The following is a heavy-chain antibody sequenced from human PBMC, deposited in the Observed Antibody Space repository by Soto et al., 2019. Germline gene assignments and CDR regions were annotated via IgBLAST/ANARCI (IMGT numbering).Heavy chain of an antibody. V-gene: IGHV3-21*01. CDR1: GFTFSSYS. CDR3: ARSSGLPGHYYYGMDV. J-gene: IGHJ6*02. CDR2: ISSSSSYI. D-gene: IGHD3-22*01. Sequence: GGSLRLSCAASGFTFSSYSMNWVRQAPGKGLEWVSSISSSSSYIYYADSVKGRFTISRDNAKNSLYLQMNSLRAEDTAVYYCARSSGLPGHYYYGMDVWGQGTTVTVSS.